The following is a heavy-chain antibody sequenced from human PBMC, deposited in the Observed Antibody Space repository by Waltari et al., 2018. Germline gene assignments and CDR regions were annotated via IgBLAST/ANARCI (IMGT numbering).Heavy chain of an antibody. CDR3: AREYCGGDCRLFDY. D-gene: IGHD2-21*02. V-gene: IGHV1-2*02. Sequence: LVQSGAEVMKPGASVRVSCKASRDAVTDHSIHWVRQAPGQGLEWMGWVNPNGGGTNYAQRFAGRITVTWDASITTAYMEFSRLTSGDTAVYFCAREYCGGDCRLFDYWGQGTPVTVSS. CDR2: VNPNGGGT. J-gene: IGHJ4*02. CDR1: RDAVTDHS.